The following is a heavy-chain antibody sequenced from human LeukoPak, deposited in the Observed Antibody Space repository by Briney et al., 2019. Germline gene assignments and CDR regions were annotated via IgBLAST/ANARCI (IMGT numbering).Heavy chain of an antibody. CDR3: GRDRGGSYTYYYYYYMDV. CDR2: INPNSGGT. Sequence: ASVKVSCKASGYTFTGYYMHWVRQAPGQGLEWMGWINPNSGGTNYAQKFQGRVTMTRDTSISTAYMGLSRLRSDDTAVYYCGRDRGGSYTYYYYYYMDVWGKGTTVTVSS. D-gene: IGHD1-26*01. V-gene: IGHV1-2*02. J-gene: IGHJ6*03. CDR1: GYTFTGYY.